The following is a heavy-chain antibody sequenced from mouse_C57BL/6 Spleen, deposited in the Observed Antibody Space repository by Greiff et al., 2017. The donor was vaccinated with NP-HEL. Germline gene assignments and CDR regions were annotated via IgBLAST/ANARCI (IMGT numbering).Heavy chain of an antibody. J-gene: IGHJ4*01. D-gene: IGHD4-1*01. Sequence: QVQLQQSGAELVRPGASVTLSCKASGYTFTDYEMHWVKQTPVHGLEWIGAIDPETGGTAYNQKFKGKAILTADKSSSTAYMELRSLTSEDSAVYYCTRGELGRWAMDYWGQGTSVTVSS. V-gene: IGHV1-15*01. CDR3: TRGELGRWAMDY. CDR2: IDPETGGT. CDR1: GYTFTDYE.